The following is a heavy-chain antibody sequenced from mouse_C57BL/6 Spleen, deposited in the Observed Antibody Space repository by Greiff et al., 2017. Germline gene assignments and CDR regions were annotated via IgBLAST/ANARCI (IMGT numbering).Heavy chain of an antibody. V-gene: IGHV1-55*01. CDR2: IYPGSGST. J-gene: IGHJ4*01. D-gene: IGHD4-1*01. Sequence: QVQLQQPGAELVKPGASVKMSCKASGYTFTSYWITWVKQRSGQGLEWIGDIYPGSGSTNYNEKFKSKATLTVDTSSSTAYMQLSSLTSEDSAVYYCARLELGRGYAMDYWGQGTSVTVSS. CDR1: GYTFTSYW. CDR3: ARLELGRGYAMDY.